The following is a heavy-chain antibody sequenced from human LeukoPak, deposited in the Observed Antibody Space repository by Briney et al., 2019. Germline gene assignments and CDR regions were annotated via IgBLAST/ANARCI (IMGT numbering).Heavy chain of an antibody. CDR1: GYTFTSYD. D-gene: IGHD3-16*01. Sequence: ASVKVSCKASGYTFTSYDINWVRQATGQGLEWMGWMNPNSGNTGYAQKFQGRVTMTRNTSISTAYMELSSLRSEDTAVYYCAKDRYPSFRGSYHGLGYWGQGTLVTVSS. J-gene: IGHJ4*02. CDR3: AKDRYPSFRGSYHGLGY. V-gene: IGHV1-8*01. CDR2: MNPNSGNT.